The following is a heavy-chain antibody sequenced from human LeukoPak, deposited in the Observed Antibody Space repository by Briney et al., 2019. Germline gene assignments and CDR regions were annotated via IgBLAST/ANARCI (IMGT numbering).Heavy chain of an antibody. CDR3: ARVGYYSSGPFSYFDY. CDR2: TSYDGSNE. CDR1: GFTFSRYA. V-gene: IGHV3-30-3*01. J-gene: IGHJ4*02. Sequence: GGSLRLSCAASGFTFSRYAMHWVRQAPGKGLEWVAVTSYDGSNEYYADSVKGRFTISRDSSENTLYLQMNSLRVEDTAVYYCARVGYYSSGPFSYFDYWGQGTLVTVSS. D-gene: IGHD3-10*01.